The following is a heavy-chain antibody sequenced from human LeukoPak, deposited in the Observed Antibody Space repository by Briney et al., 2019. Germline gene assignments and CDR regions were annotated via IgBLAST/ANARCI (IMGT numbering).Heavy chain of an antibody. V-gene: IGHV4-39*01. D-gene: IGHD2-15*01. Sequence: MASETLSLTCTVSGGSISSSSYYWGWIRQPPGKGLEWIGSIYYSGSTYYNPSLKSRVTISVDTSKNQFSLKLSSVTAADTAVYYCARLGVAAGLDYWGQGTLVTVSS. CDR1: GGSISSSSYY. CDR2: IYYSGST. CDR3: ARLGVAAGLDY. J-gene: IGHJ4*02.